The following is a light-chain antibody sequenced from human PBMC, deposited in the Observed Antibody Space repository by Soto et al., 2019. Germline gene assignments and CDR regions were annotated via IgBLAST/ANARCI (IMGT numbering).Light chain of an antibody. CDR3: QQYNNWPPIT. J-gene: IGKJ5*01. V-gene: IGKV3-15*01. CDR2: GAS. CDR1: QSVSSN. Sequence: EIVMTQNTATLSVSPGERATLSCRASQSVSSNLAWYQQKPGQAPRLLIYGASTRATGIPARFSGSGSGTEFTLTISSLQSEDCAVYYCQQYNNWPPITFGQGTLLEIK.